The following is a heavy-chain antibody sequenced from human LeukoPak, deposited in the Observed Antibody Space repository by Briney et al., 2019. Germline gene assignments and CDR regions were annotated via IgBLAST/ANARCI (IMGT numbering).Heavy chain of an antibody. V-gene: IGHV1-2*02. D-gene: IGHD3-22*01. J-gene: IGHJ4*02. CDR2: INPNSGGT. Sequence: ASVKVSCKASGYTFTGYYMHWVRQAPGQGLEWMGWINPNSGGTNYAQKFQGRVTMTRDTSISTAYMELSRLRSDDTAVYYCATDHRYYDSSGYPYWGQGTLVTVSS. CDR3: ATDHRYYDSSGYPY. CDR1: GYTFTGYY.